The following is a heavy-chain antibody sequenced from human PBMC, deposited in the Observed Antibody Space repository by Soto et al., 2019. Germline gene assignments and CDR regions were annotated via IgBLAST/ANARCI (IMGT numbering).Heavy chain of an antibody. CDR3: EAYVVVVADGYNWFDP. V-gene: IGHV1-69*01. CDR2: IIPIFGTA. J-gene: IGHJ5*02. Sequence: QVQLVQSGAEVKKPGSSVKVSCKASGGTFSSYAISWVRQAPGQGLEWMGGIIPIFGTANYAQKFQGRVRITADESTSTAYMELSSLRSEDTAVYYCEAYVVVVADGYNWFDPWGQGTLVTVSS. CDR1: GGTFSSYA. D-gene: IGHD2-15*01.